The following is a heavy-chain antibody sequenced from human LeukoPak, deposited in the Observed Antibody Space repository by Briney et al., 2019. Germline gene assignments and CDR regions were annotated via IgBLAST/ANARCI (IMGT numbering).Heavy chain of an antibody. CDR2: ISNSGGST. Sequence: GGSLRLSCAASGFTFSNSAMTWVRQVPGKGLEWVSSISNSGGSTYYADFVKGRFTIARDNSKNTLYLQMNGLRAEDTALYYCAKVKGKDGVRDAYDMWGQGTMVTVSS. J-gene: IGHJ3*02. CDR1: GFTFSNSA. V-gene: IGHV3-23*01. D-gene: IGHD1-1*01. CDR3: AKVKGKDGVRDAYDM.